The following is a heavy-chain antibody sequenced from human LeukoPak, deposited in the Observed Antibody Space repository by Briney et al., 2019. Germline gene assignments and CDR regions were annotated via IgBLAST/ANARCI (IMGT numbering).Heavy chain of an antibody. V-gene: IGHV4-59*01. D-gene: IGHD1-26*01. CDR3: ARVRVGATGGYFDY. J-gene: IGHJ4*02. CDR1: GGSISSYY. Sequence: SETLSLTCTVSGGSISSYYWSWIRQPPGKGLEWIGYIYYSGSTRYNPSLKSRVTISVDTSKNQFSLKLRSVTAADTAMYYCARVRVGATGGYFDYWGQGTLVTVSS. CDR2: IYYSGST.